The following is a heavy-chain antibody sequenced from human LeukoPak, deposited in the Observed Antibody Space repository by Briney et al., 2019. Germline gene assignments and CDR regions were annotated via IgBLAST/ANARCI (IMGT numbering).Heavy chain of an antibody. D-gene: IGHD6-13*01. Sequence: SETLSLTCTVSGSMYNYYWSWIRQPPGKGLEWIGYIYYSGSTNYNPSLKSRVTISVDTSKNQFSLKLSSVTAADTAVYYCARHPIGQQLAHFDYWGQGTLVTVSS. V-gene: IGHV4-59*08. J-gene: IGHJ4*02. CDR2: IYYSGST. CDR3: ARHPIGQQLAHFDY. CDR1: GSMYNYY.